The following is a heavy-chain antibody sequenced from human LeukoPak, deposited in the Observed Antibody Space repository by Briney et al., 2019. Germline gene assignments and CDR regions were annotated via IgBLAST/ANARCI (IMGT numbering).Heavy chain of an antibody. V-gene: IGHV3-33*01. CDR2: IWYDGSNK. CDR1: GFTFSSYG. D-gene: IGHD4-17*01. Sequence: GGSLRLSCAASGFTFSSYGMHWVRPAPGKGLEWVAVIWYDGSNKYYADSVKGRFTISTDNSKKTVYLQMNSLRAEDTAVYYCARGPNDYGDTLFDYWGQGTLVTVSS. CDR3: ARGPNDYGDTLFDY. J-gene: IGHJ4*02.